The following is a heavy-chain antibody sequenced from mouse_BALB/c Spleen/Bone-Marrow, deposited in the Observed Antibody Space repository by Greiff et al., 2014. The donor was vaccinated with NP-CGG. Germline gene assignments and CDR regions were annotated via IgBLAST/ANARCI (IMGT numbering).Heavy chain of an antibody. V-gene: IGHV1S56*01. Sequence: QVHVKQSGPELVKPGASVKMSCKASGYTFTSYYIHWVKQRPGQGLEWIGWIYPGDGSTKYNEKFKGKTTLTADKSSSTAYMLLSSLTSEDSAIYFCARSQGNYFDYWGQGTTLTVSS. CDR3: ARSQGNYFDY. CDR2: IYPGDGST. CDR1: GYTFTSYY. J-gene: IGHJ2*01.